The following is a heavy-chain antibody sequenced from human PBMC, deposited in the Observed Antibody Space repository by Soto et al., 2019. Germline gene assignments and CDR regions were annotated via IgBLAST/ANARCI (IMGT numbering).Heavy chain of an antibody. V-gene: IGHV3-23*01. J-gene: IGHJ4*02. CDR1: GFTFSSYA. CDR2: ISGSGGST. Sequence: PGGSLRLSCAASGFTFSSYAMSWVRQAPGKGLEWVSAISGSGGSTYYADSVKGRFTISRDNSKNTLYLQMNSLRAEDTAVYYCVRLRKHIAAAGPSFDYWGQGTLVTVSS. CDR3: VRLRKHIAAAGPSFDY. D-gene: IGHD6-13*01.